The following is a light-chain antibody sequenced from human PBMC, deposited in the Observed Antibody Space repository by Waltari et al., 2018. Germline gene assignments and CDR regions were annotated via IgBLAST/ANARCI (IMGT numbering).Light chain of an antibody. J-gene: IGLJ1*01. CDR2: SVS. V-gene: IGLV2-18*02. Sequence: QSALTQPPSVSGSPGQSVTISCTGTSSDVGSYNRVSWYQQPPGTAPKVLIYSVSNRPAGVPDRFSGSKSGNTDSLTISGLQAEDEADYYCTAYTSSSTLVFGTGTKVTVL. CDR3: TAYTSSSTLV. CDR1: SSDVGSYNR.